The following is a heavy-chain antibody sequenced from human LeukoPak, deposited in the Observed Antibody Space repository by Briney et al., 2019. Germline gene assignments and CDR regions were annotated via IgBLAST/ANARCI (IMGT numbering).Heavy chain of an antibody. CDR2: IYPGDPDT. D-gene: IGHD3-22*01. Sequence: GESLKISCKGSGYSFINYWIAWVRQMPGQGLEWMEIIYPGDPDTKYSPSFQGQVTISVDKFINTAYLQWSSLTASDTAMYYCARLTDYYDSSGYYRNYNWFDPWGQGTLVTVSS. CDR3: ARLTDYYDSSGYYRNYNWFDP. CDR1: GYSFINYW. V-gene: IGHV5-51*01. J-gene: IGHJ5*02.